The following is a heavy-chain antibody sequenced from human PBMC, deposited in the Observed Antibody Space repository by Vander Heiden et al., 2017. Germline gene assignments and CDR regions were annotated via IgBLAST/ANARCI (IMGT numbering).Heavy chain of an antibody. J-gene: IGHJ5*02. Sequence: EVQLLESGGGLVQPGGSLRLSCAASGLTFSNYAMSWVRQAPGKGLEWVSAISDSAGTTYYADSVKGRFTISRDNSKNTLYLQVTSLRAEDTAVYYCAKEALLAGRPFDPWGQGTLVTVSS. CDR1: GLTFSNYA. CDR2: ISDSAGTT. CDR3: AKEALLAGRPFDP. V-gene: IGHV3-23*01. D-gene: IGHD2-15*01.